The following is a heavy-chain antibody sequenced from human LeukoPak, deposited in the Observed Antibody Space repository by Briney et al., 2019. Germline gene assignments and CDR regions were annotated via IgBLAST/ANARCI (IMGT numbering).Heavy chain of an antibody. CDR3: ARTGSGSLFD. V-gene: IGHV1-46*01. J-gene: IGHJ4*02. D-gene: IGHD3-10*01. Sequence: ASVKVSCKASGYTFTTYNIHWVRQAPGQGLEWMGIINPSGGSTSYAQKFQGRVTMTRDTSTSTVYMELSSLRSEDTAVYYCARTGSGSLFDWGQGTLVTVSS. CDR1: GYTFTTYN. CDR2: INPSGGST.